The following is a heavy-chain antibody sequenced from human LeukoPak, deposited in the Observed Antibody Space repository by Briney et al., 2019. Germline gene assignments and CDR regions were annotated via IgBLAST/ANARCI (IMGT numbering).Heavy chain of an antibody. V-gene: IGHV4-39*01. D-gene: IGHD3-10*01. CDR2: IYYSGST. CDR1: GGSISSGSYY. J-gene: IGHJ3*02. Sequence: PSQALSLTCTVSGGSISSGSYYWGWIRQPPGKGLEWIGSIYYSGSTYYNPSLKSRVTISVDTSKNQFSLKLSSVTAADTAVYYCATYILVRGVPGAFDIWGQGTMVTVSS. CDR3: ATYILVRGVPGAFDI.